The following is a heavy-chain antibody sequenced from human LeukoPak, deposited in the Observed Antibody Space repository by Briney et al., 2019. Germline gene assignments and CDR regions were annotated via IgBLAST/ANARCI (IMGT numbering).Heavy chain of an antibody. D-gene: IGHD2-15*01. Sequence: GGSLRLSCAASGFTFGSYAMSWVRQAPGKGLEWVSSISSSSSYIYYADSVKGRFTISRDNAKNSLYLQMNSLRAEDTAVYYCARDPGYCSGGSCQYYYYYYMDVWGKGTTVTVSS. V-gene: IGHV3-21*01. J-gene: IGHJ6*03. CDR2: ISSSSSYI. CDR1: GFTFGSYA. CDR3: ARDPGYCSGGSCQYYYYYYMDV.